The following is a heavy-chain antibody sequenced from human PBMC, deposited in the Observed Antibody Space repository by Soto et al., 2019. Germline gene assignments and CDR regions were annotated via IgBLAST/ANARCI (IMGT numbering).Heavy chain of an antibody. V-gene: IGHV3-23*05. D-gene: IGHD2-21*01. CDR2: IYGSGRGI. J-gene: IGHJ4*02. CDR1: GLPHSSFA. Sequence: LRLSCTASGLPHSSFAMMWVRQAPGKGLECVSGIYGSGRGIEYADSVKGRFTISRDNSKNTVYLQMTDLRADDTAVYYCAKDAVYNDGLWIMDHWGQGTQVTVSS. CDR3: AKDAVYNDGLWIMDH.